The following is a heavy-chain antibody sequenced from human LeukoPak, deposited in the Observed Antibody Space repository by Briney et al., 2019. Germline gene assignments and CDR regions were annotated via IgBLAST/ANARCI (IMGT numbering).Heavy chain of an antibody. CDR2: INHSGST. D-gene: IGHD3-10*01. Sequence: SETLSLTCAVYGGSFSVYYWSWIRQPPGKGLEWIGEINHSGSTNCNPSLKSRVTISVDTSNNQFSLKLSSVTAADTAVYYCARSDGYGLVDIWGQGTMVTVSS. CDR3: ARSDGYGLVDI. V-gene: IGHV4-34*01. J-gene: IGHJ3*02. CDR1: GGSFSVYY.